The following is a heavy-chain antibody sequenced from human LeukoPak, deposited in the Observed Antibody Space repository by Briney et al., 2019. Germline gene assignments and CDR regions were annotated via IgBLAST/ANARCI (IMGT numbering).Heavy chain of an antibody. J-gene: IGHJ3*01. CDR2: IYHSRST. D-gene: IGHD3-22*01. CDR3: ANAPYLSSGS. V-gene: IGHV4-38-2*02. Sequence: PSETLSLTCIVSIYSVRSAYYWGWIRQPPGEGLEWIGNIYHSRSTYYNSSLKSRVTISLDTSKNQFSLKLTSVTAADTAVYYCANAPYLSSGSWGQGILVAVSS. CDR1: IYSVRSAYY.